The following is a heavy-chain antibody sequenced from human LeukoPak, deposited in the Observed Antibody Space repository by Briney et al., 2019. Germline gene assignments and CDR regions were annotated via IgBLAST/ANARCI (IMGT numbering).Heavy chain of an antibody. CDR2: ISSNGGST. J-gene: IGHJ4*02. Sequence: GGSLRLSCAASGFTFSSYSMHWVRQAPGKGLEYVSAISSNGGSTYYANSVKGRFTISRDNSKNTLFLQMGSLRAEDMAVYYCARVAARVSLDYWGQGTLVTVSS. D-gene: IGHD2-15*01. CDR1: GFTFSSYS. CDR3: ARVAARVSLDY. V-gene: IGHV3-64*01.